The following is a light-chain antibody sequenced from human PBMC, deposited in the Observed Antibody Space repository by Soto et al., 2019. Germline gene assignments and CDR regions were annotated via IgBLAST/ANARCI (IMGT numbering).Light chain of an antibody. CDR2: LGS. J-gene: IGKJ4*01. Sequence: DVVMTQSPLSLPVSPGEPASISCRTSQSLLHSNGYKYLDWYLQKPGQSPQLLIYLGSNRASGVPARFSGSGSGTEFTLKISRVEAEDVGVYYCMQALQTPITFGGGTKVEIK. CDR1: QSLLHSNGYKY. CDR3: MQALQTPIT. V-gene: IGKV2-28*01.